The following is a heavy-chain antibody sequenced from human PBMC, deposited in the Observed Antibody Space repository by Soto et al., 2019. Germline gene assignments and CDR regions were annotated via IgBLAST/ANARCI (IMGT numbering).Heavy chain of an antibody. CDR1: GFTFSDSW. J-gene: IGHJ4*02. V-gene: IGHV3-15*01. CDR3: TTYVYIRGNYRVMWAY. D-gene: IGHD3-16*02. CDR2: IKSKTDGGTT. Sequence: GSLRLSCAASGFTFSDSWMSWVRQAPGKGPEWVARIKSKTDGGTTDYAAPVTGRFTISRDDSKNTLSLQMNSLKTEDTAIYYCTTYVYIRGNYRVMWAYWGLGTMVTVSS.